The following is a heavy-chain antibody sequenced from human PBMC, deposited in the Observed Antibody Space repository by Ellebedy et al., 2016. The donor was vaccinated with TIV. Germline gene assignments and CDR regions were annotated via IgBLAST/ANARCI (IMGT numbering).Heavy chain of an antibody. CDR3: TKTYYPGTGSYYPYYFDY. Sequence: PGGSLRPSCVVSGFTFNNAWMSWVRQAPGKGLEWVGRIKAKVDGGTTDYGAPVKGRFTISRDDSKNTLYLQMNSLKTEDKAVYYCTKTYYPGTGSYYPYYFDYWGQGTLVSVSS. J-gene: IGHJ4*02. CDR2: IKAKVDGGTT. CDR1: GFTFNNAW. V-gene: IGHV3-15*07. D-gene: IGHD3/OR15-3a*01.